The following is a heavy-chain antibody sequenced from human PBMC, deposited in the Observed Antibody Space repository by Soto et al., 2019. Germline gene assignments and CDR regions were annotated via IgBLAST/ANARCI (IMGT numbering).Heavy chain of an antibody. V-gene: IGHV2-5*02. Sequence: QITLKESGPTLVKPTQTLTLTCTFSGFSLSTSGVGVGWIRQPPGKALEWLALIYWDDDKRYSPSLKSRLTXTXXPANNPVILTTPNMDRVVPAPHSCVHSRSIRDLASCGEGTLVT. CDR1: GFSLSTSGVG. CDR3: VHSRSIRDLAS. J-gene: IGHJ5*02. CDR2: IYWDDDK.